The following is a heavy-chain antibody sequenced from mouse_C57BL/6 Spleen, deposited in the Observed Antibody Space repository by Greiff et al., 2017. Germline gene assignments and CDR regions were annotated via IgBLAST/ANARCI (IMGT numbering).Heavy chain of an antibody. CDR1: GYTFPDYE. Sequence: QVQLQQSGAELVRPGASVTLSCKASGYTFPDYEMHWVKQTPVHGLEWIGAIDPETGGTAYNQKFKGKAILTADKSSSTAYMELRSLTSEDSAVYYCTRRNLDYSKSWFAYWGQGTLVTVSA. CDR2: IDPETGGT. D-gene: IGHD2-5*01. V-gene: IGHV1-15*01. CDR3: TRRNLDYSKSWFAY. J-gene: IGHJ3*01.